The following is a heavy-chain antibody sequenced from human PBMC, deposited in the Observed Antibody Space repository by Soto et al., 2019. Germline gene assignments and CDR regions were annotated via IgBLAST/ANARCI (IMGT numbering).Heavy chain of an antibody. CDR1: CGSFIGYY. CDR2: INHSGST. D-gene: IGHD6-19*01. Sequence: PSETLSLTCAFYCGSFIGYYWSWIRQPPGKGLEWIGEINHSGSTNYNPSLKSRVTISVDTSKNQFSLKLSSVTAADTAVYYCARVRSSGWHRRLTLILDYWGQGTLVTVSS. CDR3: ARVRSSGWHRRLTLILDY. V-gene: IGHV4-34*01. J-gene: IGHJ4*02.